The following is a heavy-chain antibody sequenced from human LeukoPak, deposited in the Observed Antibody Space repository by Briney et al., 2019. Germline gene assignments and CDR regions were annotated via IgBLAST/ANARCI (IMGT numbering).Heavy chain of an antibody. J-gene: IGHJ4*02. D-gene: IGHD3-22*01. V-gene: IGHV4-34*01. Sequence: PSETLSLTCAVYGGSFSGYYWSWIRQPPGKGLEWIGEINHSGSTNYNPSLKSRVTISVDTSKNQFSLKLSSVTAADTAVYYCARGLRNFRDYYDSSGYYLPRYFDYWGQGTLVTVSS. CDR1: GGSFSGYY. CDR3: ARGLRNFRDYYDSSGYYLPRYFDY. CDR2: INHSGST.